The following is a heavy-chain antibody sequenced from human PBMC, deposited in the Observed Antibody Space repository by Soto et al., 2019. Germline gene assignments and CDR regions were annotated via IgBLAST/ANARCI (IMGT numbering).Heavy chain of an antibody. J-gene: IGHJ4*02. CDR3: AREKSGCSGDCLDY. CDR2: IFGERDT. Sequence: GGSLILSCAASGFTFSSYEMNWVRQAPGKGLEWIAYIFGERDTIYTDSVRGRFTISRDNAKNSLYLQMNSLRAEDTAVYYCAREKSGCSGDCLDYWGQGTLVTVSS. CDR1: GFTFSSYE. D-gene: IGHD2-21*02. V-gene: IGHV3-48*03.